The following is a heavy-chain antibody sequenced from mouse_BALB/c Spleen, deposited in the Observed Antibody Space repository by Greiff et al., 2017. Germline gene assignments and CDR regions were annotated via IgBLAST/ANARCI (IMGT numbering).Heavy chain of an antibody. CDR1: GYSITSDYA. Sequence: EVKLVESGPGLVKPSQSLSLTCTVTGYSITSDYAWNWIRQFPGNKLEWMGYISYSGSTSYNPSLKSRISITRDTSKNQFFLQLNSVTTEDTATYYCAREYGNYAFAYWGQGTLVTVSA. J-gene: IGHJ3*01. CDR3: AREYGNYAFAY. V-gene: IGHV3-2*02. D-gene: IGHD2-10*02. CDR2: ISYSGST.